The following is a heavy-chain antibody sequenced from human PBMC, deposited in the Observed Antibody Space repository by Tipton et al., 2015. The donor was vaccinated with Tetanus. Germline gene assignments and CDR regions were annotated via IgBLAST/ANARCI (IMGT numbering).Heavy chain of an antibody. CDR1: GGSISSSSYY. J-gene: IGHJ3*02. V-gene: IGHV4-61*01. CDR3: ARDSNDADYGDYEDAFDI. Sequence: TLSLTCTVSGGSISSSSYYWGWIRQPPGKGLEWIGYIYYSGSTNYNPSLKSRVTISVDTSKNQFPLKLSSVTAADTAVYYCARDSNDADYGDYEDAFDIWGQGTMVTVSS. CDR2: IYYSGST. D-gene: IGHD4-17*01.